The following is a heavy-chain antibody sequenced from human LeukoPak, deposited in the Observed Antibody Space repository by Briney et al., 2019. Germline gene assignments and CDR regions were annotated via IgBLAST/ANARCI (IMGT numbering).Heavy chain of an antibody. Sequence: GESLKISCKGSGYSFTSYWIGWVRQMPGKGLEWMGIIYPGDSDTRYSPSFQGQVTISADKSISTAYLQWSSLKASDTAMYYCARLSKRWFGELPLGYFDYWGQGTLVTVSS. D-gene: IGHD3-10*01. J-gene: IGHJ4*02. CDR3: ARLSKRWFGELPLGYFDY. CDR2: IYPGDSDT. CDR1: GYSFTSYW. V-gene: IGHV5-51*01.